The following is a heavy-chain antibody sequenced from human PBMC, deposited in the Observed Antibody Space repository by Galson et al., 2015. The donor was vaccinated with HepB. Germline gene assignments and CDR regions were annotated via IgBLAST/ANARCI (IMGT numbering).Heavy chain of an antibody. V-gene: IGHV3-11*05. CDR1: GFTFSDYY. D-gene: IGHD3-22*01. CDR3: ARDGVYYDSSGILDY. J-gene: IGHJ4*02. Sequence: SLRLSCAASGFTFSDYYMSWIRQAPGKGLEWISYISSSSSYTNYADSVKGRFTISRDNAKNSICLQMNSLRAEDTAVYYCARDGVYYDSSGILDYWGQGTLVTVSS. CDR2: ISSSSSYT.